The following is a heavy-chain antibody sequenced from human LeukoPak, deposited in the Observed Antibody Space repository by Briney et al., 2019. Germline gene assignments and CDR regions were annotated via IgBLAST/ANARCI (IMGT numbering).Heavy chain of an antibody. Sequence: ASVKVSCKASGYMFEGYYMTWVRQAPGQGLEWMGWISPKSGGTNYAQKFQESVSFTRDTSIDTAYMELTSLTLGDTAIYYCARGVAANGRRLDPWGQGTLITVSS. CDR2: ISPKSGGT. CDR1: GYMFEGYY. V-gene: IGHV1-2*02. D-gene: IGHD2-15*01. J-gene: IGHJ5*02. CDR3: ARGVAANGRRLDP.